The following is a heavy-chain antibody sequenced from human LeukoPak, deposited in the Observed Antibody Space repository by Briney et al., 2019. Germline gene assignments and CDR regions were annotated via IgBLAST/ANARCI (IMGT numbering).Heavy chain of an antibody. V-gene: IGHV3-66*01. CDR2: IYSGGSI. CDR1: GFTVTTNY. CDR3: ARIGTTEHN. Sequence: GGSLRLSCAASGFTVTTNYMIWVRQVPGEGLEWVSIIYSGGSIDYADSVKGRFTISRDSSKNMLSLQMNSLRAEDTAVYYCARIGTTEHNWGQGTLVTVSS. D-gene: IGHD1/OR15-1a*01. J-gene: IGHJ4*02.